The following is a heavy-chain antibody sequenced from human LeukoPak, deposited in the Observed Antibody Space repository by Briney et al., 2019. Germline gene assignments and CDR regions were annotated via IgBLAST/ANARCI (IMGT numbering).Heavy chain of an antibody. CDR1: GFAFSIYA. V-gene: IGHV3-23*01. CDR3: ARNLNSGSYYYFDY. Sequence: GGSVRLSCAASGFAFSIYAMTWVRQAPGKGLEWVSAISGSGDNTYYADSVKGRFTISRDISKNTLYLQMNSLRAEDTAVYYCARNLNSGSYYYFDYWGQGTLVTVSS. D-gene: IGHD1-26*01. J-gene: IGHJ4*02. CDR2: ISGSGDNT.